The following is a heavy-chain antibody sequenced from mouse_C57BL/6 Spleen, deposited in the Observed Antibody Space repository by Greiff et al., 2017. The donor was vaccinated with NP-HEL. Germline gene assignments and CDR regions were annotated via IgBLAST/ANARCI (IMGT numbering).Heavy chain of an antibody. CDR1: GYTFTDYY. D-gene: IGHD2-1*01. V-gene: IGHV1-26*01. J-gene: IGHJ3*01. CDR3: ASIYYSFAY. CDR2: INPNNGGT. Sequence: VQLQQSGPELVKPGASVKISCKASGYTFTDYYMNWVKQSHGKSLEWIGDINPNNGGTSYNQKFKGKATLTVDKSSSTAYMELRSLTSEDSAVYYCASIYYSFAYWGQGTLVTVSA.